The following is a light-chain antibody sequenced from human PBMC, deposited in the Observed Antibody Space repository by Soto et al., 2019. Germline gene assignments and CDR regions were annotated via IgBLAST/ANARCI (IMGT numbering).Light chain of an antibody. J-gene: IGLJ1*01. Sequence: QSVLTQPPSGSGAPGQRVTISCTGSSSNIGAGYDVHWYQQRPGTAPKLLIYGNKNRPSGVPDRFSGSKSGTSASLAITGLQAEDEADYYCQYYDSSLSVSYVFGTGTKVTVL. CDR2: GNK. CDR3: QYYDSSLSVSYV. V-gene: IGLV1-40*01. CDR1: SSNIGAGYD.